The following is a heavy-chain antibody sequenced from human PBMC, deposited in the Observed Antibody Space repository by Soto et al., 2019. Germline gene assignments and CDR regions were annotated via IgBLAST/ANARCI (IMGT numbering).Heavy chain of an antibody. Sequence: QVQLVQSGAEVKKPGSSVKVSCKASGGTFSSYAISWVRQAPGQGLEWMGGIIPIFGTANYAQKFQGRVTITADESTSTAYMGLSSLRSEDTAVYYCARGKGAYCISTSCPLDYWGQGTLVTVSS. J-gene: IGHJ4*02. CDR2: IIPIFGTA. CDR3: ARGKGAYCISTSCPLDY. D-gene: IGHD2-2*01. CDR1: GGTFSSYA. V-gene: IGHV1-69*12.